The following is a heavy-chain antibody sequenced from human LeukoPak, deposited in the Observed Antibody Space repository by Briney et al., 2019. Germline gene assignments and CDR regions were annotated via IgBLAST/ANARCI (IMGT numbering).Heavy chain of an antibody. J-gene: IGHJ6*03. CDR1: GYTFTGYY. CDR2: INPSGGGT. D-gene: IGHD3-22*01. Sequence: ASVKVSCKASGYTFTGYYMHWVRQAPGQGLEWVAVINPSGGGTSYAQKFQGRVTVTRDTSTTTVYMELSSLRSEDTAAYFCARDPQYYDSSGYHYYMDVWSRGTTVTVSS. CDR3: ARDPQYYDSSGYHYYMDV. V-gene: IGHV1-46*01.